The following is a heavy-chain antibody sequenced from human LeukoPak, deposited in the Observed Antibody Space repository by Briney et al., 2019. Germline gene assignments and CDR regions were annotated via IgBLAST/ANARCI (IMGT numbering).Heavy chain of an antibody. D-gene: IGHD5-24*01. J-gene: IGHJ4*02. CDR2: IYTSGST. Sequence: SETLSLTCTVSGGSISSGSYYWSWIRQPAGKGLEWIVRIYTSGSTNYNPSLKSRVTISVDTSKNQFSLKLSSVTAADPAVYYCERAARRLQKGFDYWGQGPLVTVSS. CDR3: ERAARRLQKGFDY. CDR1: GGSISSGSYY. V-gene: IGHV4-61*02.